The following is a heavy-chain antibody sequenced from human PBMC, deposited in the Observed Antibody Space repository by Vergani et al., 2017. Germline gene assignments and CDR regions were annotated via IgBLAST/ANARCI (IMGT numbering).Heavy chain of an antibody. J-gene: IGHJ6*03. CDR3: ARSDTAMKGNSYYYYYMDV. CDR1: GFTVSSNY. Sequence: EVQLVETGGGLIQPGGSLRLSCAASGFTVSSNYMSWVRQAPGKGLEWVSVIYSGGSTYYADSVKGRFTISRDHSKNTLYLQMNSLRAEDTAVYYCARSDTAMKGNSYYYYYMDVWGKGTTVTVSS. CDR2: IYSGGST. V-gene: IGHV3-53*02. D-gene: IGHD5-18*01.